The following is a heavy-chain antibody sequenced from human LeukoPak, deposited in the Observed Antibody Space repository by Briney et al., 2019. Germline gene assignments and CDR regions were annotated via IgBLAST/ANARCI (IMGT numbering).Heavy chain of an antibody. CDR1: GFTFSSYA. Sequence: PGGSLRLSCAASGFTFSSYAMSWVRQAPGKGLEWVSAISGSGGSTYYADSVKGRFTISRDNTKNTLYLQMNTLRAEDTAVYYCARGHYCNSTSCYALGAFDIWGQGTMVTVSS. V-gene: IGHV3-23*01. CDR3: ARGHYCNSTSCYALGAFDI. D-gene: IGHD2-2*01. J-gene: IGHJ3*02. CDR2: ISGSGGST.